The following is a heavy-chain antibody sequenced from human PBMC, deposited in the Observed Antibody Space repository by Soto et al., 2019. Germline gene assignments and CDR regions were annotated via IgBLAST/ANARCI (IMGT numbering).Heavy chain of an antibody. Sequence: QVQLVESGGGVVQPGRSLRLSCAASGFTFSSYGMHWVRQAPGKGLEWVAVIWYDGSNKYYADSVKGRFTISRDNSKNTLYLQMNSLRAEDTAVYYCAGTVVTTPPGGDYYYYGMDVWGQGTTVTVSS. CDR2: IWYDGSNK. CDR3: AGTVVTTPPGGDYYYYGMDV. CDR1: GFTFSSYG. D-gene: IGHD2-15*01. J-gene: IGHJ6*02. V-gene: IGHV3-33*01.